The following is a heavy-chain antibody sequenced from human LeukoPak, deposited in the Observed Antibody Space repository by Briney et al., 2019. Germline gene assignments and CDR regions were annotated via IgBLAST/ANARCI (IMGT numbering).Heavy chain of an antibody. V-gene: IGHV1-69*13. D-gene: IGHD6-19*01. CDR3: ARSGIAVAGTLSHTFDY. Sequence: ASVKVSCKVSGGTFSSYAISWVRQAPGQGLEWMGGIIPIFGTANYAQKFQGRVTITADESTSTAYMELSSLRSEDTAVYYCARSGIAVAGTLSHTFDYWGQGTLVTVSS. CDR2: IIPIFGTA. J-gene: IGHJ4*02. CDR1: GGTFSSYA.